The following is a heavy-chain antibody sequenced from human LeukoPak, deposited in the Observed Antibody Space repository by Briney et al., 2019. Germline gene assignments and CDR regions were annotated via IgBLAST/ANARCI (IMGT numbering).Heavy chain of an antibody. D-gene: IGHD2-21*01. CDR2: FYNSGRT. J-gene: IGHJ5*02. Sequence: SETLSLTCTVSGGSISSGGYYWNWIRQPAGKGLEWIGRFYNSGRTNFNPSLKSRVTISADTSKNQFSLKVRSVTAADTAVYYCARGDLKSNWFDPWGQGTLVTVSS. CDR3: ARGDLKSNWFDP. V-gene: IGHV4-61*02. CDR1: GGSISSGGYY.